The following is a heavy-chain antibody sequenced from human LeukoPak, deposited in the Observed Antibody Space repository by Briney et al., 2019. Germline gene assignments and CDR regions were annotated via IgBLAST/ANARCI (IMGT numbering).Heavy chain of an antibody. V-gene: IGHV3-64*01. CDR2: ISTYGGST. Sequence: PGGSLRLSCAASGFTFSSYAMYWVRQAPGKGLEYVSAISTYGGSTYYANSVKGRFTISRDNAKNSLYLQMNSLRAEDTAVYYCAELGITMIGGVWGKGTTVTISS. CDR1: GFTFSSYA. D-gene: IGHD3-10*02. CDR3: AELGITMIGGV. J-gene: IGHJ6*04.